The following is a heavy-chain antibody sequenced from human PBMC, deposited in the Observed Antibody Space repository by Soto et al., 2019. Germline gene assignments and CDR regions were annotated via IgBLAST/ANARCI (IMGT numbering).Heavy chain of an antibody. CDR2: IYSGGST. J-gene: IGHJ3*02. V-gene: IGHV3-66*01. Sequence: GGSLRLSCAASGFTVSSNYMSWVRQAPGKGLEWVSVIYSGGSTKYADSVKGRFTISRDNSKNTLYLQMNSLRAEDTAVYYCARVLKGAFDIWGQGTMVTVSS. CDR1: GFTVSSNY. CDR3: ARVLKGAFDI.